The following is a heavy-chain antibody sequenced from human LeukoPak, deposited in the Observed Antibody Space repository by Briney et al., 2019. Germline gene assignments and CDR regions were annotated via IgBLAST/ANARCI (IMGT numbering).Heavy chain of an antibody. J-gene: IGHJ2*01. CDR3: ARDQWKYFDL. V-gene: IGHV3-48*03. Sequence: GGSLRLSCAASGFTFSSYDMNWVRQAPGKGLEWVSYISSTGYTIYYADSMKGRFTISRDNTKNSLYLQMNTLRAEDTALYYCARDQWKYFDLWGRGTLVTVS. D-gene: IGHD6-19*01. CDR1: GFTFSSYD. CDR2: ISSTGYTI.